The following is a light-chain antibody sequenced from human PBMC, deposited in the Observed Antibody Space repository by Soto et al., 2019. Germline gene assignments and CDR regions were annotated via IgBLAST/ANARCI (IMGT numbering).Light chain of an antibody. Sequence: EIVLAQSPGTLSLSPGERATLSCRASQSVSNNYLAWYQQEPGQAPRLLIYGASNRATGIPDRFSGSVSGTDFTLAISRLEPEDFAVYYCQQYGSSGTFGQGTKV. CDR1: QSVSNNY. CDR3: QQYGSSGT. J-gene: IGKJ1*01. V-gene: IGKV3-20*01. CDR2: GAS.